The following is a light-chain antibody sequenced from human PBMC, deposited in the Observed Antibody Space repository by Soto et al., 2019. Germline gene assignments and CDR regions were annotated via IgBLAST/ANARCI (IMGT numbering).Light chain of an antibody. CDR1: SSNIGSNY. J-gene: IGLJ2*01. Sequence: QPVLTQPPSASGTPGQRVTISCSGSSSNIGSNYVYWYQQLPGTAPKLLIYSNDQRPSGVPDRFSGSKSDTSASLAISGLRSEDEADYYCAAWDNSLSGLVFGGGTKLTVL. CDR2: SND. CDR3: AAWDNSLSGLV. V-gene: IGLV1-47*02.